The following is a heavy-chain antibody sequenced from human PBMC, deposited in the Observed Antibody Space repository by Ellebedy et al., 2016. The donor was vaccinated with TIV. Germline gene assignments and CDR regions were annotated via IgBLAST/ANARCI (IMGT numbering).Heavy chain of an antibody. Sequence: GESLKISXAASGFTFSTYWMSWVRQAPGKGLEWVATIKQDGSEKYFVDSVKGRFTISRDNAKNSLCLQMNSLRAEDTAVYYCARDKSSGSTYGCHFDYWGQGTLVTVSS. CDR2: IKQDGSEK. CDR3: ARDKSSGSTYGCHFDY. V-gene: IGHV3-7*01. D-gene: IGHD5-18*01. CDR1: GFTFSTYW. J-gene: IGHJ4*02.